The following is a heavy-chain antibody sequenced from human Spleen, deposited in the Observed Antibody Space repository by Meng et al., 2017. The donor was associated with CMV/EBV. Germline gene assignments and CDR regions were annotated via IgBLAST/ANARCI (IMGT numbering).Heavy chain of an antibody. Sequence: KASGGTFSSYAISWVRQAPGQGSEWMGGIIPIFGTANYAQKLQGRVTITTDESTSTAYMELSSLRSEDTAVYYCARASSSGYDSGHYWGQGTLVTVSS. D-gene: IGHD3-22*01. J-gene: IGHJ4*02. V-gene: IGHV1-69*05. CDR1: GGTFSSYA. CDR3: ARASSSGYDSGHY. CDR2: IIPIFGTA.